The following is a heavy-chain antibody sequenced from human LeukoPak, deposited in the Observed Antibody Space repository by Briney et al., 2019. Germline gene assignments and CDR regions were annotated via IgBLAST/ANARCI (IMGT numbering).Heavy chain of an antibody. Sequence: GGSLRLSCAASGFTFSSYEMNWVRQAPGKGLEWVSYISSSGSTIYYADFVKGRFTISRDNARNSLYLQIDFLRPEDTAVYYCAKDSRWDLTRLFDNWGQGTLVIVSS. CDR1: GFTFSSYE. J-gene: IGHJ4*02. CDR2: ISSSGSTI. D-gene: IGHD1-26*01. V-gene: IGHV3-48*03. CDR3: AKDSRWDLTRLFDN.